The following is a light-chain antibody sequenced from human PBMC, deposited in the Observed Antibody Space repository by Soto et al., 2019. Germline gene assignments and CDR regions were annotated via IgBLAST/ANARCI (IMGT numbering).Light chain of an antibody. CDR2: TAS. Sequence: DIQMTQSPSSLSASVGDRVTITCRASQTIINCLNWYQQKPGKAPKLLIYTASKLQSGVPSRFSGSGSGTAFTLTIISLQPEDFATDYCQQSCSMYTFGQGTKLEIK. J-gene: IGKJ2*01. CDR1: QTIINC. V-gene: IGKV1-39*01. CDR3: QQSCSMYT.